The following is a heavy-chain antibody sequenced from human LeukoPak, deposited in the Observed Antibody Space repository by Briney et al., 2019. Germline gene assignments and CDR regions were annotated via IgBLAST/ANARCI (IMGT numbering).Heavy chain of an antibody. CDR3: ARGSSTSYPHTMGY. CDR2: IKQDGSEK. D-gene: IGHD6-13*01. J-gene: IGHJ4*02. Sequence: GGSLRLSCAASGFTFSSFWMSWVRQAPGKGLEWVGNIKQDGSEKYYVDSVKGRFTISRDNAKNSLYLQMNSLRAEDTAVYYCARGSSTSYPHTMGYWGQGTLVTVSS. CDR1: GFTFSSFW. V-gene: IGHV3-7*04.